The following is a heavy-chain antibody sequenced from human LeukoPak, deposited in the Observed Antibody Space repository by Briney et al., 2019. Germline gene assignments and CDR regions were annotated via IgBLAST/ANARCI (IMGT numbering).Heavy chain of an antibody. Sequence: SETLSLTCTVSGGPISGFYWSWMRQSPGKGLEWVAYIYNRGSTNSNPSLQSRVTISVDTSKNQFSLNLSSVTAADTAVYYCARGGKRMATSRYYYYYGMDVWGQGTTVTVSS. CDR1: GGPISGFY. CDR2: IYNRGST. CDR3: ARGGKRMATSRYYYYYGMDV. D-gene: IGHD5-24*01. J-gene: IGHJ6*02. V-gene: IGHV4-59*12.